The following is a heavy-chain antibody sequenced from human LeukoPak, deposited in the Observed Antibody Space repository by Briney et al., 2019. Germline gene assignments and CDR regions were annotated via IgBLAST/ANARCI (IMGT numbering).Heavy chain of an antibody. CDR3: TTGTFSYSSGWFDGY. Sequence: GGSLRLSCAASGFTFSNAWMSWVRQAPGKGLEWVGRIKSKTDGGTTDYAAPVKGRFTISRDDSKNTLYLQMNSLKTEDTAVYYCTTGTFSYSSGWFDGYWGQGTLVTDSS. J-gene: IGHJ4*02. V-gene: IGHV3-15*01. CDR2: IKSKTDGGTT. D-gene: IGHD6-19*01. CDR1: GFTFSNAW.